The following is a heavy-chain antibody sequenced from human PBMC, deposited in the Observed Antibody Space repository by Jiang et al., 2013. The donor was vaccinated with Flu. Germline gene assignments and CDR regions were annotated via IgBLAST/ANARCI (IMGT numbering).Heavy chain of an antibody. D-gene: IGHD3-3*01. Sequence: GSGLVKPSETLSLTCTVSGGSISSYYWSWIRQAPGRGLEWIGYISYIGSTTYNPSLKSRVTISVATSKNQFSLKVNSVTAADTAVYYCARGKFFGDLDYWGQGTLVTV. V-gene: IGHV4-59*01. CDR1: GGSISSYY. CDR3: ARGKFFGDLDY. CDR2: ISYIGST. J-gene: IGHJ4*02.